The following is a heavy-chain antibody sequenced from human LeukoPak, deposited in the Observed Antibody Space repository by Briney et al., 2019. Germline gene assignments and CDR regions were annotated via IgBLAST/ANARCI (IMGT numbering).Heavy chain of an antibody. CDR3: ARDKAARPARYWFDP. D-gene: IGHD6-6*01. J-gene: IGHJ5*02. Sequence: ASVKVSCKASGYTFTSYGISWVRQAPGQGLEWMGWISAYNGNTNYAQKLQGRVTMTTDTSTSTAYMELRSLRSDDTAVYYCARDKAARPARYWFDPWGQGTLVTVSS. V-gene: IGHV1-18*01. CDR1: GYTFTSYG. CDR2: ISAYNGNT.